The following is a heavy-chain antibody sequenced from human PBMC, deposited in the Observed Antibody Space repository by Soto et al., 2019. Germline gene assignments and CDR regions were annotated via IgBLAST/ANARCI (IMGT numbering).Heavy chain of an antibody. Sequence: QVQLVESGGDLVKPGGSLRLSCAASGFPFSDYYISWIRQAPGKGLEWVSSIGGSTSYTNYADSVKGRFTISRDNAKNSLYLQMNSLRVEDTAVYYCARRRPTGYYNYWGQGTLVTVSA. CDR3: ARRRPTGYYNY. CDR2: IGGSTSYT. V-gene: IGHV3-11*05. J-gene: IGHJ4*02. CDR1: GFPFSDYY. D-gene: IGHD3-9*01.